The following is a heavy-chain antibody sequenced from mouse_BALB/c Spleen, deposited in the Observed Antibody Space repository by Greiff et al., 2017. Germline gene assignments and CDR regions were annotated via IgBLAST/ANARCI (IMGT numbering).Heavy chain of an antibody. J-gene: IGHJ3*01. CDR1: GFTFSSYG. Sequence: EVQLVESGADLVKPGGSLKLSCAASGFTFSSYGMSWVRQTPDKRLEWVATISSGGSYTYYPDSVKGRFTISRDNAKNTLYLQMSSLKSEDTAMYYCARHKDYGSGCEFAYWGQGTLVTVSA. CDR2: ISSGGSYT. CDR3: ARHKDYGSGCEFAY. V-gene: IGHV5-6*01. D-gene: IGHD1-1*01.